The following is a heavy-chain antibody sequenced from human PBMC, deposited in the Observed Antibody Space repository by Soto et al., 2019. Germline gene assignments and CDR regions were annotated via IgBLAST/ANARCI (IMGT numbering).Heavy chain of an antibody. Sequence: GGSLRLSCAASGFTFSSYGMHWVRQAPGKGLEWVAVIWYDGSNKYYADSVKGRFTISRDNSKNTLYLQMNSLRAEDTAVYYCAKDQKVVIIKYYYYGMDVWGQGTTVTVSS. CDR1: GFTFSSYG. CDR3: AKDQKVVIIKYYYYGMDV. J-gene: IGHJ6*02. D-gene: IGHD3-3*01. CDR2: IWYDGSNK. V-gene: IGHV3-33*06.